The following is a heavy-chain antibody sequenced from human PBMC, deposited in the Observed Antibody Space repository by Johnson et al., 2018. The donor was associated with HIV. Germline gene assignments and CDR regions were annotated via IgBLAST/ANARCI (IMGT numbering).Heavy chain of an antibody. CDR1: GFTFTDYA. CDR2: ISDEGSNK. CDR3: ARDGDSDAFDI. V-gene: IGHV3-30-3*01. D-gene: IGHD4-17*01. J-gene: IGHJ3*02. Sequence: VQVVESGGGVVQAGRSLTLSCVGSGFTFTDYAIHWVRQPPGKGLEWVAVISDEGSNKYYADSVKGRFTISRDNSENTLYLQMNSLRTEDTAVYYCARDGDSDAFDIWGQGTVVTVS.